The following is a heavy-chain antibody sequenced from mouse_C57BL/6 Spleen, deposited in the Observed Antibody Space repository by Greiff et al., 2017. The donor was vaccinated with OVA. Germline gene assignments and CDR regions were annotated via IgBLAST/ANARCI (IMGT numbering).Heavy chain of an antibody. J-gene: IGHJ2*01. CDR3: AREEVSLITTEVAGGFDY. D-gene: IGHD1-1*01. Sequence: EVQLQQSGAELVKPGASVKLSCTASGFNIKDYYMHWVKQRTEQGLEWIGRIDPEDGETKYAPKFQGKATITADTSSNTAYMQLSSLTSKDTAVYYCAREEVSLITTEVAGGFDYWGQGTTLTVSS. CDR2: IDPEDGET. CDR1: GFNIKDYY. V-gene: IGHV14-2*01.